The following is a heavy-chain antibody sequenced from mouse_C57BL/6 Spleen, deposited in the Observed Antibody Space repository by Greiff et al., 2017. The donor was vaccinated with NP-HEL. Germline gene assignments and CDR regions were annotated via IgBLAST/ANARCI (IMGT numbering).Heavy chain of an antibody. J-gene: IGHJ2*01. Sequence: VQLQQPGAELVKPGASVKLSCKASDYTFTSYWMQWVKPRPGPGLEWIGEIDPSARYTNYNQKFKGKAPLPVDTSSSTAYMQRSSLTSEDSAVYYCARRGYYDYGVDYWGQGTTLTVSS. CDR1: DYTFTSYW. D-gene: IGHD2-4*01. CDR3: ARRGYYDYGVDY. V-gene: IGHV1-50*01. CDR2: IDPSARYT.